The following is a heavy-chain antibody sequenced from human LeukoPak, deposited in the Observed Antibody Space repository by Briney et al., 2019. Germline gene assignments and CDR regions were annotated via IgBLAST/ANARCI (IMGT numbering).Heavy chain of an antibody. J-gene: IGHJ5*02. CDR1: GFTFSSYS. Sequence: GGSLRLSCAASGFTFSSYSMNWVRQAPGKGLEWVSGISGDAGSTYYADSVQGRFAISRDNSKNTLYLQMNSLRAEDTAVYYCAKDPLWYSSSWYPNWFGPWGQGTLVTVSS. V-gene: IGHV3-23*01. D-gene: IGHD6-13*01. CDR3: AKDPLWYSSSWYPNWFGP. CDR2: ISGDAGST.